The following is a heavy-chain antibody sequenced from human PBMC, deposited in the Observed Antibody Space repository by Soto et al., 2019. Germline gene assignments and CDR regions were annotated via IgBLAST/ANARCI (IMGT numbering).Heavy chain of an antibody. CDR3: ATEPYYYGSGCYYPSPYYYYYGMDV. Sequence: GESLKISCKGSGYSFTSYWISWVRQMPGKGLEWMGRIDPSDSYTNYSPSFQGHVTISADKSISTAYLQWSSLKASDTAMYYCATEPYYYGSGCYYPSPYYYYYGMDVWGQGTTVTVSS. CDR1: GYSFTSYW. CDR2: IDPSDSYT. V-gene: IGHV5-10-1*01. J-gene: IGHJ6*02. D-gene: IGHD3-10*01.